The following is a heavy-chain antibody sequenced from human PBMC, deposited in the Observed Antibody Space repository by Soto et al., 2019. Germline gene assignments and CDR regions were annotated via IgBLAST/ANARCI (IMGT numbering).Heavy chain of an antibody. CDR1: GFTFSGYA. V-gene: IGHV3-23*01. D-gene: IGHD3-9*01. CDR3: AKDVHYDILTGIEYFHH. J-gene: IGHJ1*01. Sequence: EVQLLGSGGGLVQPGGSLRLSCAASGFTFSGYAMSWVRQAPGKGLEWVSGISGSAASTNYADSVKGRFIISRDNSKSTLYLQMNSLRAEDTAVYYCAKDVHYDILTGIEYFHHWAQGTLVTVSS. CDR2: ISGSAAST.